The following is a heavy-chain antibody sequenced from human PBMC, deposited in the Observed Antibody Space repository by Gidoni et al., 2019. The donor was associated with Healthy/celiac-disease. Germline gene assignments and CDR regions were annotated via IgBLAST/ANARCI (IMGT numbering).Heavy chain of an antibody. Sequence: QVQLQESGPGLVKPAGTLSLTCAVSGGSISSSNWWSWVRQPPGKGLEWIGEIYHSGSTNYNPSLKSRVTISVDKSKNQFSLKLSSVTAADTAVYYCAREGPRDSAPYYMDVWGKGTTVTVSS. CDR1: GGSISSSNW. V-gene: IGHV4-4*02. CDR3: AREGPRDSAPYYMDV. J-gene: IGHJ6*03. D-gene: IGHD2-21*01. CDR2: IYHSGST.